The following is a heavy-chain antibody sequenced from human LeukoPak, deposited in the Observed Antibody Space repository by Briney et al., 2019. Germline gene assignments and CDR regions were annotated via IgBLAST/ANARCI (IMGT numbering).Heavy chain of an antibody. J-gene: IGHJ4*02. CDR1: GFTFSSYS. CDR3: TTDLDTAMVIDY. CDR2: IKSKTDGGTT. Sequence: PGGSLRLSCAASGFTFSSYSMNWVRQAPGKGLEWVGRIKSKTDGGTTDYAAPVKGRFTISRDDSKNTLYLQMNSLKTEDTAVYYCTTDLDTAMVIDYWGQGTLVTVSS. D-gene: IGHD5-18*01. V-gene: IGHV3-15*01.